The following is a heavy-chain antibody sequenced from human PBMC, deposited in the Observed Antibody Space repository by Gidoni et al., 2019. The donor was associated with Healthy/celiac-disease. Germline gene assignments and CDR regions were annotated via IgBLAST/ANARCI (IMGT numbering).Heavy chain of an antibody. Sequence: QVQLVESGGGVVQPGRPLGLPCAASGFTFSSYAMHWVRQAPGKGLEWVAVISYDGSNKYYADSVKGRFTISRDNSKNTLYLQMNSLRAEDTAVYYCARDGTYSGNYGMDVWGQGTTVTVSS. CDR1: GFTFSSYA. V-gene: IGHV3-30-3*01. CDR3: ARDGTYSGNYGMDV. J-gene: IGHJ6*02. CDR2: ISYDGSNK. D-gene: IGHD1-26*01.